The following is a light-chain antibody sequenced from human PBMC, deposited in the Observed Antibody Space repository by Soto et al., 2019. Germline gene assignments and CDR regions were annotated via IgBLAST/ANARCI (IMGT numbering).Light chain of an antibody. CDR3: QQYNSYSHT. CDR1: QTISSW. CDR2: DAS. Sequence: DIQMTQSPSTLSGSVGDRVTTTCRASQTISSWLAWYQQKPGKAPKLLIYDASSLESGVPSRFSGSGSGTEFTLTISSLQPDDFATYSCQQYNSYSHTFGQGTKVDIK. J-gene: IGKJ1*01. V-gene: IGKV1-5*01.